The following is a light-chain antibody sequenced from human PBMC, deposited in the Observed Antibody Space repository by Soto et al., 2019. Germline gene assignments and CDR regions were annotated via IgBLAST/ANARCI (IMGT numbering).Light chain of an antibody. CDR1: QDIRNF. J-gene: IGKJ2*01. V-gene: IGKV1-9*01. CDR2: AAS. CDR3: QHLNHYPYT. Sequence: DIQLTQSPSFLSASVGDRVTITCRASQDIRNFLAWYQQKPWKAPKLLISAASTLQSGVPSRFSGSGSGTDFTLTITSLQPEDFATCCCQHLNHYPYTFGQGTKLETK.